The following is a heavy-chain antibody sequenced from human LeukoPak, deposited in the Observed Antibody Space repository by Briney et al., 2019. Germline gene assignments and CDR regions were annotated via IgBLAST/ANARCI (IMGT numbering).Heavy chain of an antibody. Sequence: SETLSLTCTVSGGSINNNYWSWLRQPPGKGLEWFGYIYYSGRTNYNPSLKSRVTISVDTSKNQFSLKLSSLTAADTAVYYCARHRGSGYPYFDYWGQGTLVTVSS. CDR1: GGSINNNY. CDR2: IYYSGRT. D-gene: IGHD3-22*01. V-gene: IGHV4-59*01. J-gene: IGHJ4*02. CDR3: ARHRGSGYPYFDY.